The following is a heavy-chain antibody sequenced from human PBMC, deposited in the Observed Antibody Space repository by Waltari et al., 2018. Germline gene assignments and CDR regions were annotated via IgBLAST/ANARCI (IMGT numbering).Heavy chain of an antibody. Sequence: EVQLVQSGAEVKKPGATVKIFCKASGYTFPDYYMPWVKRAPGKGFEGVGRVDPEYGETIYAGEFQGRVTITEDTSTDTAYMVRSSLRSEDTAVYYCATDRRTFDIWGQGTMVTVSS. CDR2: VDPEYGET. CDR1: GYTFPDYY. J-gene: IGHJ3*02. CDR3: ATDRRTFDI. V-gene: IGHV1-69-2*01.